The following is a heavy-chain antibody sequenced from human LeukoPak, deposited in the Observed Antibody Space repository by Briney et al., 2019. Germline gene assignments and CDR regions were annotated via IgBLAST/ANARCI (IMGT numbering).Heavy chain of an antibody. D-gene: IGHD2-2*01. CDR2: ISAYNGNT. J-gene: IGHJ4*02. CDR1: GYTFTSHG. V-gene: IGHV1-18*01. Sequence: ASVKVSCKASGYTFTSHGISWVRQAPGQGLEWMGWISAYNGNTNYAQKLQGRVTMTTDTSTSTAYMELRSLRSDDTAVYYCARDIRVVVPAAVDYWGQGTLVTVSS. CDR3: ARDIRVVVPAAVDY.